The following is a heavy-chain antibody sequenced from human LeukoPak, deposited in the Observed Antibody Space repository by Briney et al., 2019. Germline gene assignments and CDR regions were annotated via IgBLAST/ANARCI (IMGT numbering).Heavy chain of an antibody. D-gene: IGHD2-15*01. CDR3: ARGYCSGGSCYSVENWFDP. CDR2: INPNSGGT. V-gene: IGHV1-2*06. Sequence: GASVKVSCKASGYTFTGYYMHWVRQAPGQGLEWMGRINPNSGGTNYAQKFQGRVTMNRDPSISTAYMELSRLRSDDTAVYYCARGYCSGGSCYSVENWFDPWGQGTLVTVSS. J-gene: IGHJ5*02. CDR1: GYTFTGYY.